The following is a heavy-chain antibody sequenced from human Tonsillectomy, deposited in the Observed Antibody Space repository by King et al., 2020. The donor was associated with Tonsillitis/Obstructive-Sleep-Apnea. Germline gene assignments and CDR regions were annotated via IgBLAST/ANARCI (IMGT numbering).Heavy chain of an antibody. D-gene: IGHD2-2*01. Sequence: VQLVESGGGLVQPGGSLRLSCAASGFSVSYNYMSWVRRAPGKGLEWVAAIYSGGDTFYADSVKDRFTISRDTSKNILFLEMNGLRAEDTAVFYCATSPVSPSRPFDYWGQGTLVTVSS. CDR1: GFSVSYNY. CDR2: IYSGGDT. V-gene: IGHV3-66*01. J-gene: IGHJ4*02. CDR3: ATSPVSPSRPFDY.